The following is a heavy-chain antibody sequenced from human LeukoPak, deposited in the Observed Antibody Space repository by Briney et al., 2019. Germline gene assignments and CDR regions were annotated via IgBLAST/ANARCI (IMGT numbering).Heavy chain of an antibody. CDR2: INPSSGGT. Sequence: ASVKVSRKVSGYTFTRHYMNWVRHAPGQGLEWMGKINPSSGGTGYAQKFKGRVTMHRDTSKTTVYMELTSLRSEDTAVYDCARGGLYGTNGVCSSDIWGQGTLVTVSS. V-gene: IGHV1-46*01. D-gene: IGHD2-8*01. CDR1: GYTFTRHY. CDR3: ARGGLYGTNGVCSSDI. J-gene: IGHJ3*02.